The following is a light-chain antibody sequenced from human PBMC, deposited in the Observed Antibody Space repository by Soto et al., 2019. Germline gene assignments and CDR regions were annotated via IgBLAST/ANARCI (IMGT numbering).Light chain of an antibody. CDR2: AAS. CDR3: QQVNNYPRT. Sequence: DIQLTQSPSFMSASVGDRVTITCRASQGISSYLAWYQQKPGKAPKVLIYAASTLQSGVPSRFSGSGSGTEFTLTISSPQPEDFATYYCQQVNNYPRTFGQGTRLEIK. V-gene: IGKV1-9*01. J-gene: IGKJ5*01. CDR1: QGISSY.